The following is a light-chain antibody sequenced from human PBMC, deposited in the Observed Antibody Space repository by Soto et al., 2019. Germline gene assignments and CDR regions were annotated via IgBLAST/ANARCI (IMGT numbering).Light chain of an antibody. V-gene: IGLV2-14*01. CDR3: RSDTTSDFQV. CDR2: GVK. Sequence: QSALTQPASVSGSPGQSITISCTGSGRDIGAYDYVSWYQQHPGKAPKLIIYGVKNRPSGVSNRFSASKSAFTASLTISGLTTDDEAYYYCRSDTTSDFQVFGPGTKLTVL. CDR1: GRDIGAYDY. J-gene: IGLJ1*01.